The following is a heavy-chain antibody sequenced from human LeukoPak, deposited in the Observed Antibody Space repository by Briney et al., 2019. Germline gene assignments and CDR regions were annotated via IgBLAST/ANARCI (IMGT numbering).Heavy chain of an antibody. CDR3: TRDLMATPPGFDY. V-gene: IGHV3-74*01. Sequence: GGSLRLSCVASGFTFSSYWMHWVRQAPGKGLVWVSRINSDGSSTSYADSVKGRFTISRDNAKNTLYLQMNSLRAEDTAVYYCTRDLMATPPGFDYWGQGTLVTVSS. D-gene: IGHD5-24*01. CDR1: GFTFSSYW. CDR2: INSDGSST. J-gene: IGHJ4*02.